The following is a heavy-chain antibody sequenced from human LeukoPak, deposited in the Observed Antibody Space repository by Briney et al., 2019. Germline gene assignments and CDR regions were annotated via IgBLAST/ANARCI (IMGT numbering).Heavy chain of an antibody. V-gene: IGHV4-4*07. CDR3: ARGDVVRGVSWFDS. D-gene: IGHD2-21*02. J-gene: IGHJ5*01. CDR1: GGSLSSYY. CDR2: IYTSGST. Sequence: SETLSLTCTVSGGSLSSYYWSWIRQTAGKGLEWIGRIYTSGSTNYNPSLKSRVTMSVDTSKNQFSLKLSSVTAADTAVYYCARGDVVRGVSWFDSWGQGALVTVSS.